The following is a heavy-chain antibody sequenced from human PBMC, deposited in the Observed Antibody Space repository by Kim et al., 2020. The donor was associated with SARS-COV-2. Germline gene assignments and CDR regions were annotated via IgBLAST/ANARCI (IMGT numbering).Heavy chain of an antibody. D-gene: IGHD3-22*01. J-gene: IGHJ4*02. CDR1: GYTFTSYA. CDR2: INAGNGNT. V-gene: IGHV1-3*01. Sequence: ASVKVSCKASGYTFTSYAMHWVRQAPGQRLEWMGWINAGNGNTKYSQKFQGRVTITRDTSASTAYMELSSLRSEDTAVYYCARRNSGYYDSSGYYYLFDYWGQGTLVTVSS. CDR3: ARRNSGYYDSSGYYYLFDY.